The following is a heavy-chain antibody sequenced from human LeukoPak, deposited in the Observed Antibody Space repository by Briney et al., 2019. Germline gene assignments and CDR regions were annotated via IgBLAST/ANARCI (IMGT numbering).Heavy chain of an antibody. V-gene: IGHV4-59*01. CDR2: IFYSGST. D-gene: IGHD3-22*01. J-gene: IGHJ4*02. CDR1: GGSITNYY. CDR3: ARYDSSGFYQYYIDY. Sequence: SETLSLTCTVSGGSITNYYWNWIRQPPGKGLEWIGNIFYSGSTRYTPSLKSRVTISVDTSKNQVSLKLTSVSAADTAVYYCARYDSSGFYQYYIDYWGQGTLVTVSS.